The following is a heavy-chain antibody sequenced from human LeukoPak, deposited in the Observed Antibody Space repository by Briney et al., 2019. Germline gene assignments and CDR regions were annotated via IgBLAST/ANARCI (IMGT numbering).Heavy chain of an antibody. CDR1: GFTFNSYA. CDR2: IVGSGAST. D-gene: IGHD4-17*01. V-gene: IGHV3-23*01. J-gene: IGHJ2*01. CDR3: AKVRVVGDYNWFFDL. Sequence: GGSLRLSCAASGFTFNSYAMSWVRQAPGKGLEWVSAIVGSGASTYYADSVKGRFTISRDNSKNTLHLQMNSLRAEDTAIYHCAKVRVVGDYNWFFDLWGRGTLVTVSS.